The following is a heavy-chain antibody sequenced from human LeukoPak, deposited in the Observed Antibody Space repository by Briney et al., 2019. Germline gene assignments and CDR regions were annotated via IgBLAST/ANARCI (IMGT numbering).Heavy chain of an antibody. CDR2: ITGSGDNT. Sequence: PGGSLRLSCAASGFTFSSYAMTWVRQAPGRGLEWVSVITGSGDNTYYADSVKGRFTISRDNSKNTLSLQINSLRAEDTGVYYCAKDRVCSGGSCYFDYWGQGTLVTVSS. V-gene: IGHV3-23*01. CDR3: AKDRVCSGGSCYFDY. J-gene: IGHJ4*02. D-gene: IGHD2-15*01. CDR1: GFTFSSYA.